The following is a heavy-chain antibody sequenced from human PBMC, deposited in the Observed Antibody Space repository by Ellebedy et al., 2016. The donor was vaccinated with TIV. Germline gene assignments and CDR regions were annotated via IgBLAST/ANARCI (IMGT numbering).Heavy chain of an antibody. CDR1: GASISSYF. CDR2: FYYTRST. D-gene: IGHD2-15*01. J-gene: IGHJ4*02. V-gene: IGHV4-59*08. CDR3: ARGGDCSGSSCNGLYSSSDY. Sequence: SETLSLXXTVPGASISSYFWSWIRQPPDKGLERIGHFYYTRSTNYNPSLKSRVAISGDTSKNQFSLRLSSVTAADTAVYFCARGGDCSGSSCNGLYSSSDYWGQGTLVTVSS.